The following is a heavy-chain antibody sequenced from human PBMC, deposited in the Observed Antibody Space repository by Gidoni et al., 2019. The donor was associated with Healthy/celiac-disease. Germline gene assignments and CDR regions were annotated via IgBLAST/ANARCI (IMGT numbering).Heavy chain of an antibody. D-gene: IGHD3-3*01. CDR2: IYWDDDK. V-gene: IGHV2-5*02. CDR3: AHRYDYDFWSGYSTNSNWFDP. CDR1: GFSLSTSGVG. Sequence: QITLKESGPTLVKPTQTLTLTCTFSGFSLSTSGVGVGWIRQPPGKALEWLALIYWDDDKRYSPSLKSRLTITKDTSKNQVVLTMTNMDPVDTATYYCAHRYDYDFWSGYSTNSNWFDPWGQGTLVTVSS. J-gene: IGHJ5*02.